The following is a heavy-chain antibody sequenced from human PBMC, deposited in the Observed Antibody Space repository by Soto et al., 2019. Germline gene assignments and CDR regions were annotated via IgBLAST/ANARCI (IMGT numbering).Heavy chain of an antibody. V-gene: IGHV3-20*04. D-gene: IGHD2-2*01. CDR3: ARATVVPAAIYYYGMDV. J-gene: IGHJ6*02. Sequence: EVQLVESGGGVVRPGGSLRLSCAASGFTFDDYGMSWVRQAPGKGLEWVSGINWNGGSTGYADSVKGRFTISRDNAKNSLYLQTNSLRAEDTALYYCARATVVPAAIYYYGMDVWGQGTTVTVSS. CDR1: GFTFDDYG. CDR2: INWNGGST.